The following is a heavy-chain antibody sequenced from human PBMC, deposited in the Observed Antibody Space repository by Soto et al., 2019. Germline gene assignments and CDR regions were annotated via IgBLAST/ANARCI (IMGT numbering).Heavy chain of an antibody. CDR2: IKGDESST. CDR3: ARGAFHNYYVDY. V-gene: IGHV3-74*01. CDR1: GLTLSTSW. D-gene: IGHD3-3*02. Sequence: EVQLVESGGDSVQPGGSLRLSCAASGLTLSTSWMPWVRQAPGEGLVWVSRIKGDESSTSPADSVKGRFTISRDNAKNTLYLHMNSLRADDTAVYYCARGAFHNYYVDYWGQGTLVTVSS. J-gene: IGHJ4*02.